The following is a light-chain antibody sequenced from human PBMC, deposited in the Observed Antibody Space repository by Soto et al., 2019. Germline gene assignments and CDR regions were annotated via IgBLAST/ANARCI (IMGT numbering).Light chain of an antibody. Sequence: QSVLTQPPSASGTPGQRVTISCSGSSSNIGSNTVSWYQQFPGTAPKLLIYSNKQRASGVPDRFSGSRSGTSASLVISGLQSEDEAEYFCSAWDDSLRSNIFGSGTKVTVL. CDR3: SAWDDSLRSNI. J-gene: IGLJ1*01. CDR1: SSNIGSNT. V-gene: IGLV1-44*01. CDR2: SNK.